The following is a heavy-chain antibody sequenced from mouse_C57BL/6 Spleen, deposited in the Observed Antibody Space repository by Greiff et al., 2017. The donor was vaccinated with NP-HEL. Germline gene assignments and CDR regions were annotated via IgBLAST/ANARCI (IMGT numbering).Heavy chain of an antibody. V-gene: IGHV1-52*01. CDR2: IDPSDSET. CDR1: GYTFTSYW. Sequence: QVQLQQPGAELVRPGSSVKLSCRASGYTFTSYWMHWVKQRPIQGLEWIGNIDPSDSETHYNQKFKDKATLTVDKFSSTAYMQLSSLTSEDSAFYYCARALLYYYGSSYDYAMDYWGQGTSVTVSS. CDR3: ARALLYYYGSSYDYAMDY. D-gene: IGHD1-1*01. J-gene: IGHJ4*01.